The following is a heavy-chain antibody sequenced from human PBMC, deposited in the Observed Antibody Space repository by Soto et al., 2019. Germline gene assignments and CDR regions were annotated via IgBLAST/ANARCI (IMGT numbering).Heavy chain of an antibody. CDR1: GGSISSGGTGSY. J-gene: IGHJ4*02. D-gene: IGHD2-2*01. V-gene: IGHV4-31*03. CDR3: ASGHDAEKLRY. CDR2: IYYTGNT. Sequence: QVQLQESGPGLVKPSQTLSLTCTVSGGSISSGGTGSYWTWIRQLPGKGLEWIGYIYYTGNTCYTPSLKSRTPISLATSENQFFLKLPSLTAADLAVYFCASGHDAEKLRYWGQCTLVTVSA.